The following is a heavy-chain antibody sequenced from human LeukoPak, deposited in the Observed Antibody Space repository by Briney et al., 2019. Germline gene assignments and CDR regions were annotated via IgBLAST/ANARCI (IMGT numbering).Heavy chain of an antibody. Sequence: SETLSLTCAVYGGSFSGYYWSWIRQPPGKGLEWIGEIYHSGSTNYNPSLKSRVTISVDKSKNQFSLKLSSVTAADTAVYYCARIKSSSWYGNAFDIWGQGTMVTVSS. J-gene: IGHJ3*02. CDR3: ARIKSSSWYGNAFDI. D-gene: IGHD6-13*01. CDR2: IYHSGST. V-gene: IGHV4-34*01. CDR1: GGSFSGYY.